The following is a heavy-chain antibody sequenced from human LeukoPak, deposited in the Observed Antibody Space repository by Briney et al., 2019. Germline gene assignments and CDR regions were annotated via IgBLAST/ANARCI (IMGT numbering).Heavy chain of an antibody. Sequence: ASVKVSCKASGYTFTSYGISWVRQAPGQGLEWMGWISAYNGNTNYAQKLQGRVTMTTDTSTSTAYMELRSLRSDDTAVYYCARDFGGGSYYSFVFRSFGGIRQYGMDVWGQGTTVTVSS. V-gene: IGHV1-18*01. D-gene: IGHD1-26*01. CDR1: GYTFTSYG. J-gene: IGHJ6*02. CDR2: ISAYNGNT. CDR3: ARDFGGGSYYSFVFRSFGGIRQYGMDV.